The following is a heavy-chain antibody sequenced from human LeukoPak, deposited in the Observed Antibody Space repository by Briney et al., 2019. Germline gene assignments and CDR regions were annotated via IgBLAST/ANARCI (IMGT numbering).Heavy chain of an antibody. V-gene: IGHV3-23*01. Sequence: GGALRLSCAASGFTFDTYAMSWVRQTPGKGLEWVAAISGDNPGTYHADSVKGRFTISRDNSKNTLHLQMNGLRAEDTAMYYCAKARVGHCSGAFCYHFDSWGQGTLVTVSS. CDR2: ISGDNPGT. D-gene: IGHD2-15*01. CDR1: GFTFDTYA. J-gene: IGHJ4*02. CDR3: AKARVGHCSGAFCYHFDS.